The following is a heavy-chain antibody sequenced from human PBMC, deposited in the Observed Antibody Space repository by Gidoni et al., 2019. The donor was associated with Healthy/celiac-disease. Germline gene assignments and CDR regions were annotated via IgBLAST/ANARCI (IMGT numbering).Heavy chain of an antibody. D-gene: IGHD3-22*01. J-gene: IGHJ4*02. CDR3: ARVGDSSGYRILFFDY. V-gene: IGHV4-59*01. Sequence: QVQLQESGPGLVKPSETLSLTCTVSGGSIRSYYWSWIRQPPGKGLEWIGYIYYSGSTNYNPSLKSRVTISVDTSKNQFSLKLSSVTAADTAVYYCARVGDSSGYRILFFDYWGQGTLVTVSS. CDR2: IYYSGST. CDR1: GGSIRSYY.